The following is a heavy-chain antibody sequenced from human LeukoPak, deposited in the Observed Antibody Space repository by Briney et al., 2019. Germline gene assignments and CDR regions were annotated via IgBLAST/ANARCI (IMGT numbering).Heavy chain of an antibody. CDR2: ISSDGGRT. Sequence: GGSLRLSCAASGFSFSTYAMHWVRQAPGKGLEYVSAISSDGGRTYYANSAKGRFTISRDNPKNTLYLQMGSLRVEDMAVYYCARDGEGGYSYGYVDYWGQGTLVTVSS. D-gene: IGHD5-18*01. V-gene: IGHV3-64*01. CDR3: ARDGEGGYSYGYVDY. CDR1: GFSFSTYA. J-gene: IGHJ4*02.